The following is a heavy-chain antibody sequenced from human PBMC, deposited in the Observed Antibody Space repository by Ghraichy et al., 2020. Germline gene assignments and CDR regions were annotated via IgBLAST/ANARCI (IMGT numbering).Heavy chain of an antibody. CDR2: ISGSGGST. J-gene: IGHJ6*02. V-gene: IGHV3-23*01. CDR1: GFTFSSYA. D-gene: IGHD6-19*01. CDR3: ANLQGSGWSYYYYGMDV. Sequence: GGSLRLSCAASGFTFSSYAMSWVRQAPGKGLEWVSAISGSGGSTYYADSVKGRFTISRDNSKNTLYLQMNSLRAEDTAVYYCANLQGSGWSYYYYGMDVWGQGTTVTVSS.